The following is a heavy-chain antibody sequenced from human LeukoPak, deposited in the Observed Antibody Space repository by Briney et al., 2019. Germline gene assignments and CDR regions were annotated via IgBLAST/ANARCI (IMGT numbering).Heavy chain of an antibody. CDR1: GFSVGGNY. V-gene: IGHV3-53*01. CDR2: FYIDGRA. D-gene: IGHD2-8*01. Sequence: PGGSLRLSCTASGFSVGGNYISWVRQAPGKGLEWVSIFYIDGRAFHAASVEGRFTMSRDISKNSVDLQMNSLRAEDTAVYFCARDRRRLRGQNGDGDAFDIWGQGTRVTVSS. J-gene: IGHJ3*02. CDR3: ARDRRRLRGQNGDGDAFDI.